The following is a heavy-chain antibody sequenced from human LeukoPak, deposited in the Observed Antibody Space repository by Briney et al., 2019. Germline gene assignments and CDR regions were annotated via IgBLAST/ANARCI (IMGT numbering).Heavy chain of an antibody. CDR1: GFTFSSSA. J-gene: IGHJ4*02. CDR3: AKAETGIAAAGMYFDY. CDR2: ISNNGGYT. Sequence: GGSLRLSCAASGFTFSSSAMSWVRQAPGKGLEWVSAISNNGGYTYYADSVQGRFTISRDNSKSTLCLQMNSLRAEDTAVYYCAKAETGIAAAGMYFDYWGQGTLVTVSS. D-gene: IGHD6-13*01. V-gene: IGHV3-23*01.